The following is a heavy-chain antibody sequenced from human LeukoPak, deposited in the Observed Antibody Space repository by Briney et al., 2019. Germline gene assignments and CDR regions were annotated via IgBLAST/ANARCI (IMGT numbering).Heavy chain of an antibody. V-gene: IGHV1-69*05. Sequence: SVKVSCKVSGGTFSNYVISWVRQAPGQGLEWMGGIIPVFGTPNYAQKFRDRVTITTDESTSTAHMEMSSLKSEDTAVYYCARSHSPAYYAPFDYWGQGTLVAVSA. D-gene: IGHD3-22*01. CDR2: IIPVFGTP. J-gene: IGHJ4*02. CDR1: GGTFSNYV. CDR3: ARSHSPAYYAPFDY.